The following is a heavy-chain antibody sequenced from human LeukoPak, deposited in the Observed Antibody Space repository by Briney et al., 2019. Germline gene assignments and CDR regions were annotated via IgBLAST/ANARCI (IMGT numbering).Heavy chain of an antibody. CDR3: VRRGDASSGWGDHDF. Sequence: GGSLRLSCAASGFTFNRNAFSWVRQAPGKGLEWVSTIGGSGDKTFYADSVKGRLTISRDNSKNMVHLQMNSLTGEDTALYYCVRRGDASSGWGDHDFWGQGALVTVSS. V-gene: IGHV3-23*01. D-gene: IGHD6-19*01. J-gene: IGHJ4*02. CDR2: IGGSGDKT. CDR1: GFTFNRNA.